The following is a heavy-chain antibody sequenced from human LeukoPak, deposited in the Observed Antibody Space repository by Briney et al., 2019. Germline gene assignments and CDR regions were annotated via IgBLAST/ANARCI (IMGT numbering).Heavy chain of an antibody. CDR1: GFTFSSYE. V-gene: IGHV3-48*03. J-gene: IGHJ3*02. Sequence: PGGSLRLSCAASGFTFSSYEMNWVRQAPGKGLEWVSYISSSGSTIYYAGSVKGRFTISRDNSKNTLYVQMNSLRAEDTAVYYCAKGPNVWLTPIAFDIWGQGAKVTVSS. D-gene: IGHD3-16*01. CDR3: AKGPNVWLTPIAFDI. CDR2: ISSSGSTI.